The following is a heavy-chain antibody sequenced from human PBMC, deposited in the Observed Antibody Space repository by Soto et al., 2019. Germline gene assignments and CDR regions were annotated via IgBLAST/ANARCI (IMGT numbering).Heavy chain of an antibody. CDR2: IIPIFSTS. J-gene: IGHJ6*04. V-gene: IGHV1-69*06. Sequence: QVQLVQSGAEVKKPGSSVNVSCKVSGGTFSSYGFSWVRQAPGQGLEWMGEIIPIFSTSNYAQKFEGTITVAADKSTNPVYMVLNSLTSEDTAVYYCAGAERKITEARNYYYGLDGWGKGTSVTVSS. D-gene: IGHD1-20*01. CDR3: AGAERKITEARNYYYGLDG. CDR1: GGTFSSYG.